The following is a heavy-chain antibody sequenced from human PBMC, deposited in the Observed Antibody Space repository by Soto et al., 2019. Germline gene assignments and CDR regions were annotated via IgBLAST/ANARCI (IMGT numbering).Heavy chain of an antibody. V-gene: IGHV4-61*01. CDR2: IYYSGST. Sequence: PSETLSLTCTVSGGSVSSGSYHWSWIRQPPGKGLEWIGYIYYSGSTNYNPSLKSRVTISVDTSKNQFSLKLSSVTAADTAVYYCASNYGSGSNFDYWGQGTLVTVSS. J-gene: IGHJ4*02. D-gene: IGHD3-10*01. CDR1: GGSVSSGSYH. CDR3: ASNYGSGSNFDY.